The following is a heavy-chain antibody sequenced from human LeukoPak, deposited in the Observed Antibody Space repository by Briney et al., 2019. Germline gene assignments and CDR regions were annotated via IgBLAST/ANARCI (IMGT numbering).Heavy chain of an antibody. V-gene: IGHV3-23*01. J-gene: IGHJ4*02. CDR2: ISGSGGTT. Sequence: GGSLRLSCAASGFTFSSYAMSWVRQAPGKGLEWVSVISGSGGTTYSADSVKGRFTISRDNSKNTLYLQMNSLRAEDTAVYYCARERDYDSSGYYVFGYWGQGTLVTVSS. D-gene: IGHD3-22*01. CDR1: GFTFSSYA. CDR3: ARERDYDSSGYYVFGY.